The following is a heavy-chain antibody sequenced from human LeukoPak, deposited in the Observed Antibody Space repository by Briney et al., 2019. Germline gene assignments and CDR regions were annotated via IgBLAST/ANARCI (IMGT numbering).Heavy chain of an antibody. J-gene: IGHJ6*03. V-gene: IGHV3-21*01. CDR2: ISTSSSYI. CDR3: AKDGANSYSSSWLYYYYYYYMDV. Sequence: PGGSLRLSCAASGFTFSGYTMNWVRQAPGKGLEWVSFISTSSSYIYYADSVKGRFTISRDNAKNSLYLRMNSLRAEDTAVYYCAKDGANSYSSSWLYYYYYYYMDVWGKGTTVTVSS. D-gene: IGHD6-13*01. CDR1: GFTFSGYT.